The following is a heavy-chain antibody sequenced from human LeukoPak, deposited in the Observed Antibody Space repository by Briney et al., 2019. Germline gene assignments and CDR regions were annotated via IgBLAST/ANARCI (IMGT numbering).Heavy chain of an antibody. V-gene: IGHV3-64*01. J-gene: IGHJ4*02. CDR3: ASGSGYPDY. D-gene: IGHD3-3*01. CDR2: ISSNGRIK. Sequence: YVSVISSNGRIKYYANSVKGRFTISRDNSKNTLYLQMGSLRAEDMAVYYCASGSGYPDYWGQGTLVTVSS.